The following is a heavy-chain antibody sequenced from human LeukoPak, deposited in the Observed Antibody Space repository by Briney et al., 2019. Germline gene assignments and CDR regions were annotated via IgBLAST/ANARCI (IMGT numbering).Heavy chain of an antibody. V-gene: IGHV3-30*02. CDR2: VLSDGSRK. CDR3: AKDFNWGWDY. Sequence: GGSLRLSCAASGFTFSSHGMRWVRQAPGKGLEWVAYVLSDGSRKYYADSVKGRFTISRDDSKNTLFLQMNSLRPEDTALYYCAKDFNWGWDYWGQGTLVTVSS. J-gene: IGHJ4*02. CDR1: GFTFSSHG. D-gene: IGHD7-27*01.